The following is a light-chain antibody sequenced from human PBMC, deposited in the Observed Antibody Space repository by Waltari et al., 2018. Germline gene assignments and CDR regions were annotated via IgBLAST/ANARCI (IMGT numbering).Light chain of an antibody. CDR3: QQSYSSRLT. J-gene: IGKJ4*01. CDR2: AAS. V-gene: IGKV1-39*01. CDR1: QSISNY. Sequence: DIQLTSYPSSLSASLGHSVPITFRASQSISNYLNWYQQKPGKAPNLLIYAASTLQTGVPPRFSGSGSGTEFTLTISGLQPEDFSTYYCQQSYSSRLTFGGGSKVDI.